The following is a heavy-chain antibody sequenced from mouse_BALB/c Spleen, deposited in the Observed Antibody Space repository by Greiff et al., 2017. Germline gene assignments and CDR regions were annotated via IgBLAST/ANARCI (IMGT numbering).Heavy chain of an antibody. Sequence: EVKLVESGGGLVKPGGSLKLSCAASGFTFSSYAMSWVRQTPEKRLEWVASISSGGSTYYPDSVKGRFTISRDNARNILYLQMSSLRSEDTAMYYCARGNYYGSSIYYAMDYWGQGTSVTVSS. V-gene: IGHV5-6-5*01. CDR2: ISSGGST. CDR3: ARGNYYGSSIYYAMDY. J-gene: IGHJ4*01. D-gene: IGHD1-1*01. CDR1: GFTFSSYA.